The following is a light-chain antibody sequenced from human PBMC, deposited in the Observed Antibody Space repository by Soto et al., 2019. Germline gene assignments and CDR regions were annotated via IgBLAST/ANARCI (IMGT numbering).Light chain of an antibody. V-gene: IGLV2-14*01. J-gene: IGLJ2*01. Sequence: QSALTQPASVSGSPGQSITISCTGTSSDIGGYNYVSWYQQYPGKAPRLLIYAVSNRPSGVSDRFSGSKSGNTASLTISELQAEDEAHYYCCSYGGRILVIFGEGTKLTVL. CDR3: CSYGGRILVI. CDR2: AVS. CDR1: SSDIGGYNY.